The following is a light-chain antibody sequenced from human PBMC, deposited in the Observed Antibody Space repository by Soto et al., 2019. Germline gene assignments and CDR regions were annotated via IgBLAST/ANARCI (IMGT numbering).Light chain of an antibody. CDR2: DVT. Sequence: QSVLTQPASVSGSPGQSITTSCTGSSSDIDAYDYVSWYQQRPVKAPKLMIFDVTNRPSGVSDRSSGSKSGNTASLTISGLQTEDEADYYCSSYTSSSTPYVFGTGTKVTVL. J-gene: IGLJ1*01. CDR1: SSDIDAYDY. CDR3: SSYTSSSTPYV. V-gene: IGLV2-14*01.